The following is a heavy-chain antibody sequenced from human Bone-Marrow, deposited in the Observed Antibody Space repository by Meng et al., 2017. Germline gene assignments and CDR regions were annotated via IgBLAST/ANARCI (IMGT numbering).Heavy chain of an antibody. CDR1: GGSIGNGGYS. CDR3: ARVPKGGYDSGNWFDP. Sequence: QLQLQESGSGLVKPSQTLSLTCAVSGGSIGNGGYSLSWIRQPPGKGLEWIGYIYHSGSTYYNPSLKSRVTISVDTSKNQFSLKLSSVTAADTAVYYCARVPKGGYDSGNWFDPWGQGTLVTVSS. V-gene: IGHV4-30-2*01. D-gene: IGHD5-12*01. J-gene: IGHJ5*02. CDR2: IYHSGST.